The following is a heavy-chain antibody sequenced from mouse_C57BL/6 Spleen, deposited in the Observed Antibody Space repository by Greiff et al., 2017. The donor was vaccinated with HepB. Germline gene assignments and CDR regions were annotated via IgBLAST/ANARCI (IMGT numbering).Heavy chain of an antibody. CDR3: ARSDTTVVAHFDY. CDR1: GYAFSSSW. Sequence: VQLQQSGPELVKPGASVKISCKASGYAFSSSWMNWVKQRPGKGLEWIGRIYPGEGDTNYNGKFKGKATLTADKSSSTAYMQLSSLTSEDSAVYFCARSDTTVVAHFDYWGQGTTLTVSS. V-gene: IGHV1-82*01. D-gene: IGHD1-1*01. CDR2: IYPGEGDT. J-gene: IGHJ2*01.